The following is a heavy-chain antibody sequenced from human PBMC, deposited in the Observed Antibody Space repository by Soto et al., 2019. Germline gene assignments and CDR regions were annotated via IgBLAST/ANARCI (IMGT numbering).Heavy chain of an antibody. V-gene: IGHV1-8*01. J-gene: IGHJ4*02. CDR3: ARVSWSADY. CDR2: MNPNSGNT. Sequence: APVKVSRKASGYTFNRYDINCVRQATGQGLEWMGWMNPNSGNTGYAQKFQGRVTMTRNTSISTAYMELSSLRSEDTAVYYCARVSWSADYWGQGTLVTVSS. D-gene: IGHD2-15*01. CDR1: GYTFNRYD.